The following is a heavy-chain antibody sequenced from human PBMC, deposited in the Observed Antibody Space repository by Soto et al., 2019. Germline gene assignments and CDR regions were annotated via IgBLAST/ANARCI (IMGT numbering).Heavy chain of an antibody. V-gene: IGHV4-31*03. Sequence: QVQLQESGPGLVKTSQTLSITCTVSGGSISSGGYYWSWLRQHPGKGLELIGYIFYSGTTYYNPSFKSRFTIAVDTSKNQFSLKLSSVTAAETAVYYCARSVGPWGQGTLVTFSS. CDR3: ARSVGP. J-gene: IGHJ5*02. CDR2: IFYSGTT. CDR1: GGSISSGGYY.